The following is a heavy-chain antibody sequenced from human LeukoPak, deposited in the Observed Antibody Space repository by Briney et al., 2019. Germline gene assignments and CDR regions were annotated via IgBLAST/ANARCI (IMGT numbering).Heavy chain of an antibody. CDR1: GFTFSSYA. CDR2: ICSNDNNT. J-gene: IGHJ4*02. D-gene: IGHD2-15*01. Sequence: PGGSLRLSCAASGFTFSSYAMNWVRQAAGKGLEWVLAICSNDNNTYYANSVKGPFTLSRDNSKNTLSLQLNSLRAEDTAVYYCARGTSSSCYSAPNYWGQGTLVTVSS. V-gene: IGHV3-23*01. CDR3: ARGTSSSCYSAPNY.